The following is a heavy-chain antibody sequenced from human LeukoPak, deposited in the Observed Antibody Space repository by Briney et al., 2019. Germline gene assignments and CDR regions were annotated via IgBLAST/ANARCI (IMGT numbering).Heavy chain of an antibody. V-gene: IGHV4-38-2*02. Sequence: SETLSLTCAVSGYSISSGYYWGWIRQPPGKGLEWIGSIYHSGSTYYNPSLKSRVTISVDTSKNQFSPKLSSVTAADTAVYYCARDWYSSGWYCDYWGQGTLVTVSS. CDR1: GYSISSGYY. CDR2: IYHSGST. CDR3: ARDWYSSGWYCDY. D-gene: IGHD6-19*01. J-gene: IGHJ4*02.